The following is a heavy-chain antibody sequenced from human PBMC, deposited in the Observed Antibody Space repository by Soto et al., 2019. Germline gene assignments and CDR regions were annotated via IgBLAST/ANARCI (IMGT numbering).Heavy chain of an antibody. Sequence: TETLSLTGAVYGGFVTSGSYYWSWIRPPPGKGLEWIGEMSHSGGTHFNPSLKSRVTISVDTSKNQFTLKMSSVTAADTALYYCARVERGTATTVVDAFDIWGPGTMVTVSS. CDR2: MSHSGGT. J-gene: IGHJ3*02. V-gene: IGHV4-61*01. CDR1: GGFVTSGSYY. CDR3: ARVERGTATTVVDAFDI. D-gene: IGHD1-1*01.